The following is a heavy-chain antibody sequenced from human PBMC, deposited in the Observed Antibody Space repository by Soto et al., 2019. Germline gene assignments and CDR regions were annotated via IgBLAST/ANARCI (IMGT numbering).Heavy chain of an antibody. Sequence: QVLLVQSGAEVKRPGTSVKVSCKASGYIFTSYYVHWVRQVPGQGLEWMGWINPNTGGTNYAQRFECRVTMNRDTSISTAYMELSRLTSDDTAIYFCARVRPRRECDPGGQGTLVTVSS. D-gene: IGHD3-10*01. CDR1: GYIFTSYY. J-gene: IGHJ5*02. CDR2: INPNTGGT. CDR3: ARVRPRRECDP. V-gene: IGHV1-2*02.